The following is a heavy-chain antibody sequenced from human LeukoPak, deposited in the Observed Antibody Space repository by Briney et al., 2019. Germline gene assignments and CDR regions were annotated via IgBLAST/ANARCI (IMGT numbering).Heavy chain of an antibody. D-gene: IGHD2-2*01. Sequence: GGSLRLSCAASGLTFSSYGMHWVRQAPGKGLEWVSGFSGSGGSTYYADSVKGRFTISRDNSKNTLYLQMNSLRAEDTAVYYCAKRGCSTINCYYMDVWGKGTTVTVSS. CDR1: GLTFSSYG. CDR3: AKRGCSTINCYYMDV. CDR2: FSGSGGST. J-gene: IGHJ6*03. V-gene: IGHV3-23*01.